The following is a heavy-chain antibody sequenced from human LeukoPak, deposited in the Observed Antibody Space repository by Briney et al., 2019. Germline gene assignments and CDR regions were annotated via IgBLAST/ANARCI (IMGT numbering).Heavy chain of an antibody. CDR1: GFTFSSYA. V-gene: IGHV3-23*01. J-gene: IGHJ4*02. CDR3: AKSKLYSSLTCFDS. Sequence: PGGSLRLSCAASGFTFSSYAMNWVRQAPGKGLEWVSAISGSGINTYYADSVKGRFTISRDNSKNTLYLQMNSLRAEDTALFYCAKSKLYSSLTCFDSWGQGTLVTVSS. D-gene: IGHD3-10*01. CDR2: ISGSGINT.